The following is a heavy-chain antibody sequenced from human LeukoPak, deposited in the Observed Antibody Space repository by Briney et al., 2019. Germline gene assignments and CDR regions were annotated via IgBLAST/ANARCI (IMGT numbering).Heavy chain of an antibody. CDR3: ARGLRSGRDAFGI. CDR1: GFTFSSYS. CDR2: ISSSSSYI. D-gene: IGHD2-15*01. V-gene: IGHV3-21*01. Sequence: GGSLRLSCAASGFTFSSYSMNWVRQAPGKGLEWVSSISSSSSYIYYADSVKGRFTISRDNAKNSLYLQMNSLRAEDTAVYYCARGLRSGRDAFGIWGQGTMVTVSS. J-gene: IGHJ3*02.